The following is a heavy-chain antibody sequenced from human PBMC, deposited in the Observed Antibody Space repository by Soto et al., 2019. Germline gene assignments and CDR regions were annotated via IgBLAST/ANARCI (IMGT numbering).Heavy chain of an antibody. J-gene: IGHJ5*02. V-gene: IGHV4-59*01. CDR2: IYDSGST. CDR1: GGSTSSYF. D-gene: IGHD3-10*01. Sequence: SETLSLTCSVSGGSTSSYFWSWIRQPPGKGLEWIGYIYDSGSTNYNPSLKSRVTMTRDTSISTAYMELSSLRSEDTAVYYCARFRMVRGVIYWFDPWGQGTLVTVSS. CDR3: ARFRMVRGVIYWFDP.